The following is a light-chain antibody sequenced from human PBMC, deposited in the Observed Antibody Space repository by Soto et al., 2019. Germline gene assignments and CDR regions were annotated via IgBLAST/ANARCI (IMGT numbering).Light chain of an antibody. J-gene: IGKJ2*01. CDR2: AAS. CDR1: ESIRDF. V-gene: IGKV1-39*01. Sequence: DIQMTQSPSSLSASVGDRVTITCRASESIRDFLSWYQQKPRKPPQLLIFAASTLQHGVPSRFSGSASGTDFTLTISSLQPEDCAAYYCQQSYSAPYTFCQGTNLESK. CDR3: QQSYSAPYT.